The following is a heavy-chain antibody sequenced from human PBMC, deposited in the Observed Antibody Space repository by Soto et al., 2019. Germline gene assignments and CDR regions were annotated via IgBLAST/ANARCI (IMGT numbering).Heavy chain of an antibody. Sequence: QLQLQESGPGLVKPSETLSLTCTVSGGSISSSSYYWGWIRQPPGKGLEWIGSIYYSGSTYYNPSLKSRVTISVDTSKNQCSLKLSSVTAADTAVYYCARHVVYDYIWGSYRYTLFDYWGQGTLVTVSS. D-gene: IGHD3-16*02. V-gene: IGHV4-39*01. J-gene: IGHJ4*02. CDR1: GGSISSSSYY. CDR3: ARHVVYDYIWGSYRYTLFDY. CDR2: IYYSGST.